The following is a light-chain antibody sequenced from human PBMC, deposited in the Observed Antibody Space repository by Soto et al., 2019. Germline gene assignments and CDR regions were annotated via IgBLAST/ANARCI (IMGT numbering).Light chain of an antibody. CDR3: SSYTSSSTLGV. Sequence: QSVLTHPASVSGSPGQSITISCTGTSSDVGYYDYVSWYQQHPGKAPKLMIYAVSSRPSGVSNRFSGSKSGNTASLTISGLQAEDEADYYCSSYTSSSTLGVFGTGTQLTVL. V-gene: IGLV2-14*01. CDR2: AVS. CDR1: SSDVGYYDY. J-gene: IGLJ1*01.